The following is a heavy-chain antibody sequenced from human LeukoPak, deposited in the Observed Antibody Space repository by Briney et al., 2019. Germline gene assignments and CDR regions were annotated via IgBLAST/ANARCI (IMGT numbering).Heavy chain of an antibody. J-gene: IGHJ3*02. V-gene: IGHV4-4*07. Sequence: SESLSLTCTVSGGSISSYYRSWIRQPPGKGLEWVGRIYTSGSTSYNPALKSRVTMSVDTSKNQFSLKLSSVTAADTAVYYCARETSDAFDIWGQGTMVTVSS. D-gene: IGHD4-11*01. CDR2: IYTSGST. CDR3: ARETSDAFDI. CDR1: GGSISSYY.